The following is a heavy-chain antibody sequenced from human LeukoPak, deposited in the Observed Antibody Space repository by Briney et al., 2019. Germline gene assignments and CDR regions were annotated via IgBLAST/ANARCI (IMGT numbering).Heavy chain of an antibody. CDR2: IKSKTDGGTT. CDR3: TTGRAWNAFDI. CDR1: GFTFSNAW. V-gene: IGHV3-15*01. Sequence: KTGGCLRLSCAASGFTFSNAWMSWVRQAPGKGLEWVGRIKSKTDGGTTDYAAPVKGRFTISRDDSKDTLYLQMNSLKTEDTAVYYCTTGRAWNAFDIWGQGTMVTVSS. D-gene: IGHD5-24*01. J-gene: IGHJ3*02.